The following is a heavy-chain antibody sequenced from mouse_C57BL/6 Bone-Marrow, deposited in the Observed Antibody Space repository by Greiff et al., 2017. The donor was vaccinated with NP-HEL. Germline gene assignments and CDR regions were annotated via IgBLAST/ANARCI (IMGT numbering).Heavy chain of an antibody. Sequence: LVEPGASVKISCKASGYAFSSSWMNWVKQRPGKGLEWIGRIYPGDGDTNYNGKFKGKATLTADKSSSTAYMQLSSLTSEDSAVYFCARSANYYGSSWYFDVWGTGTTVTVSS. J-gene: IGHJ1*03. V-gene: IGHV1-82*01. CDR1: GYAFSSSW. CDR3: ARSANYYGSSWYFDV. D-gene: IGHD1-1*01. CDR2: IYPGDGDT.